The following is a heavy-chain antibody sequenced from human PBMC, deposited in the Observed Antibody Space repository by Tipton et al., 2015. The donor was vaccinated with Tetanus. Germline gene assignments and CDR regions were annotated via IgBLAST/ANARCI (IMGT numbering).Heavy chain of an antibody. CDR2: INTGNGDT. Sequence: QLVQSGAEVTKPGASVTVSCKTSGYTSSNSPIHWVRQAPGQSLEWMGWINTGNGDTKYSEKVQGRVTSTWDTPTSTAYMHLYSLTSEDTAVYYCACGPEIWSTYDYWGQGTLVTVSS. D-gene: IGHD3-10*01. CDR1: GYTSSNSP. CDR3: ACGPEIWSTYDY. J-gene: IGHJ4*02. V-gene: IGHV1-3*04.